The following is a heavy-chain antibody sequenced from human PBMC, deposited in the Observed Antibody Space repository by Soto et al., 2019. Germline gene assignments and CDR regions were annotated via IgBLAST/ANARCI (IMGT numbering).Heavy chain of an antibody. J-gene: IGHJ5*02. CDR3: ARGGVAARKGRWFDP. D-gene: IGHD6-25*01. Sequence: PSETLSLTCTVSGDSIISSTYQWGWIRKPPGRGLEWIGSAYYSESTYYNPSLKSRVTIPVDTSKNQFSLKVNSMTAADTAIYYCARGGVAARKGRWFDPWGQGTLLTVSS. CDR1: GDSIISSTYQ. V-gene: IGHV4-39*07. CDR2: AYYSEST.